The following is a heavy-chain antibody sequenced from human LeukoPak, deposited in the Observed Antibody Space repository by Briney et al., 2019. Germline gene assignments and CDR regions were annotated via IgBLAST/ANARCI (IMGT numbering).Heavy chain of an antibody. CDR3: AKSGYRSSTSCYRNAFDI. CDR1: GFTFSSYA. V-gene: IGHV3-23*01. D-gene: IGHD2-2*01. J-gene: IGHJ3*02. CDR2: ISGSGGST. Sequence: PGGSLRLSCAASGFTFSSYAMSWVRQAPGKGLEWVSAISGSGGSTYYADSVKGRFTISRDNSKSTLYLQMNSLRAEDTAVYYCAKSGYRSSTSCYRNAFDIWGQGTMVTVSS.